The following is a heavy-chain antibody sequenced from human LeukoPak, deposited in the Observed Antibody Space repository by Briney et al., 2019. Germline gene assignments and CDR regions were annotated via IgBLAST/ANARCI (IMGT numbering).Heavy chain of an antibody. CDR3: ARHAPGPYYFDY. CDR1: GGSITNYH. CDR2: IYNSGST. J-gene: IGHJ4*02. V-gene: IGHV4-59*08. Sequence: PSDTLSLTYTVSGGSITNYHWSWIRQPPGKGLEWIGYIYNSGSTKYNPSLKSRVTISVDTSKNQFSLKLSSVTAADTAVYYCARHAPGPYYFDYWGQGTLVTVSS.